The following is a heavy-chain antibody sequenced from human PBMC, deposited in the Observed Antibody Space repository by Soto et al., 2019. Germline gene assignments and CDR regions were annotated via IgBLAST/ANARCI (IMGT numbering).Heavy chain of an antibody. V-gene: IGHV3-23*01. CDR2: ISGSDSNT. J-gene: IGHJ4*02. CDR3: AKAGYAHLSPCDC. CDR1: GFIFGTYA. D-gene: IGHD1-1*01. Sequence: GGSLRLSCAASGFIFGTYAMSWVRQAPGKGLEWVSVISGSDSNTYYADSVKGRFTISRDNYKNTLYLQMNSLRAEDTAVYYCAKAGYAHLSPCDCWGQGTLVTVSS.